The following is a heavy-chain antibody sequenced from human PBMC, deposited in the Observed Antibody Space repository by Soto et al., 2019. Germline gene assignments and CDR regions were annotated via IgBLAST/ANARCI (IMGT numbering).Heavy chain of an antibody. CDR2: IYSTGNT. Sequence: SASLTLTSPHALHSIPCTLYWGWIRQPPGKGLEWIGSIYSTGNTYYNPSLNSQVTISVDTSKNQFSLNVISVTAADTAVYYCRRSSRYSTDVWGQGTTVS. J-gene: IGHJ6*02. V-gene: IGHV4-39*01. CDR3: RRSSRYSTDV. CDR1: LHSIPCTLY. D-gene: IGHD6-13*01.